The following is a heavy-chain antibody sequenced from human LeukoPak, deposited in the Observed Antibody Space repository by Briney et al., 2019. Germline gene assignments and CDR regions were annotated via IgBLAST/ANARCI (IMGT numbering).Heavy chain of an antibody. Sequence: GGSLRLSCTASGFTFGDYAMSWIRQAPGKGLEWVGFIRSKAYGETADYAASVKGRFTISRDDSKAIAYLQVSSLKTEDTAVYHCTRDRGAYNLYDYWGQGTLVTVSS. V-gene: IGHV3-49*03. CDR3: TRDRGAYNLYDY. D-gene: IGHD1-1*01. J-gene: IGHJ4*02. CDR2: IRSKAYGETA. CDR1: GFTFGDYA.